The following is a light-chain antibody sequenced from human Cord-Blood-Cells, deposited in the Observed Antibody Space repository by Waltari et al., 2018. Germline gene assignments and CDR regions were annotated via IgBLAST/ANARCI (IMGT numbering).Light chain of an antibody. Sequence: IVMTQSPATLSVSPGERATLSCRASQSVSSNLAWDQQKPGQAPRLLIYGASTRATGIPARFSGSGSGTEFTLTISSLQSEDFAVYYCQQYNNWPFTFGPGTKVDIK. CDR2: GAS. CDR1: QSVSSN. V-gene: IGKV3-15*01. CDR3: QQYNNWPFT. J-gene: IGKJ3*01.